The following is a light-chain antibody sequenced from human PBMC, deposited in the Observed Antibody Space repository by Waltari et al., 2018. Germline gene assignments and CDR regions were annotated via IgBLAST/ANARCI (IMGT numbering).Light chain of an antibody. Sequence: QSALTQPRSVSGSPGQSVTIFCTGTGSDVGDYDYVSWYQQHPGKVPKLVIYDVTKRPSGLPDRFSGSRSGNSASLTISGLQAEDEADYYCCTYEGTWVFGGGTKLTVL. CDR1: GSDVGDYDY. CDR2: DVT. J-gene: IGLJ3*02. CDR3: CTYEGTWV. V-gene: IGLV2-11*01.